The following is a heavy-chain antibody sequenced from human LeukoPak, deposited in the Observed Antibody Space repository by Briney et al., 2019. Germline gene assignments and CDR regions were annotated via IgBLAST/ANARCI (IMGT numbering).Heavy chain of an antibody. D-gene: IGHD6-6*01. CDR1: GYTFTSYG. CDR3: ARAQSIAARPDFDY. J-gene: IGHJ4*02. V-gene: IGHV1-18*01. Sequence: ASVKVSCKASGYTFTSYGISWVRQAPGQGLEWMGWISAYNGNTNYAQKLQGRVTMTTDTSTSTAYMELRSLRSDDTAVYYCARAQSIAARPDFDYWRQGTLVTVSS. CDR2: ISAYNGNT.